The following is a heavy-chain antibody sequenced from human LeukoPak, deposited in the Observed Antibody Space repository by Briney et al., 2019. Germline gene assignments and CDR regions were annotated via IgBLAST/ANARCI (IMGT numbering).Heavy chain of an antibody. CDR1: GFTFTTEA. D-gene: IGHD6-19*01. V-gene: IGHV3-23*01. Sequence: GGSLRLSCAASGFTFTTEAMTWVRQAPGKGLEWVSTISDDGRTTYYADSVKGRFTIPRDNSKNIVYLQMNSLRAEDTAFYYCAKGLGFMPQFDYWGQGTLVAVSS. CDR2: ISDDGRTT. CDR3: AKGLGFMPQFDY. J-gene: IGHJ4*02.